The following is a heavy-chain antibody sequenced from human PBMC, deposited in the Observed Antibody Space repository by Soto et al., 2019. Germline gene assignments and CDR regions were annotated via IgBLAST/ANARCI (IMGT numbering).Heavy chain of an antibody. CDR2: SHHSGTS. Sequence: QVQLQESGPGLVKPSETLSLTCSVSGVSITNNYYWSWLRQAPGKGLEWIGYSHHSGTSDYNPSLRSRVTISIDASRNEFSRILRSVTDTDTAVYYCARGGWYEDYWGQGKRVTVSS. V-gene: IGHV4-59*08. CDR1: GVSITNNYY. CDR3: ARGGWYEDY. J-gene: IGHJ4*02. D-gene: IGHD6-19*01.